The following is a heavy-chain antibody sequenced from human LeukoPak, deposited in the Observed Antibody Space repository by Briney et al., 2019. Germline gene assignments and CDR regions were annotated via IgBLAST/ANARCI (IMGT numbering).Heavy chain of an antibody. Sequence: GGSLRLSCVASGFTFSSHGMNWVRQAPGKGLEWVSGITSGTRTYYADSVKGRFTISRDNSKNTLYLQMNSLRAEDTAVYYCAKALVGDYAFDYWGQGTLVTVSS. CDR1: GFTFSSHG. CDR3: AKALVGDYAFDY. CDR2: ITSGTRT. V-gene: IGHV3-23*01. J-gene: IGHJ4*02. D-gene: IGHD4-17*01.